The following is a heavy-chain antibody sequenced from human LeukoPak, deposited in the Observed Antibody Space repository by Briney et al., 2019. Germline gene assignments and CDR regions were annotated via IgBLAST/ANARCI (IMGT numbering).Heavy chain of an antibody. J-gene: IGHJ5*02. CDR2: ISAGGGST. V-gene: IGHV3-23*01. CDR3: AGEYSSSWFGGWFDP. CDR1: GFTFSSYA. D-gene: IGHD2-2*01. Sequence: GGSLRLSCAASGFTFSSYAMSWVRQAPGKGLEWVSAISAGGGSTYYADSVKGRFTISRDNAKKSLYLQMNSLRDEDTAVYYCAGEYSSSWFGGWFDPWGQGTLVTVSS.